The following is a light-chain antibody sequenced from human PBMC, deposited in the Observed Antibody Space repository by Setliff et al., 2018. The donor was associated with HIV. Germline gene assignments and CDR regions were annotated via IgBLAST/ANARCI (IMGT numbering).Light chain of an antibody. V-gene: IGLV2-18*02. CDR1: SSDVGRYNR. CDR3: SSHRSSSYV. J-gene: IGLJ1*01. CDR2: EVT. Sequence: QSVLTQPPSVSGSPGQSVTISCTGTSSDVGRYNRVSWYQQPPGTAPKLMIYEVTNRPSGVPDRFSGSKSGSTASLTISGLQAEDEGEYYCSSHRSSSYVFGTGTKVTVL.